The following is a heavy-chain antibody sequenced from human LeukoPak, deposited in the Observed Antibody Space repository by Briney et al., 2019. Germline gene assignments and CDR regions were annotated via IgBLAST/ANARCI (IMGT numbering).Heavy chain of an antibody. Sequence: SVKVSCKASGNSISNYAVSWVRQAPGQGFEWMGGIIPIFGTADYAQKFQGRVTITADQSTSTTYIALSSLKSEDTATYYCTTRACHAGGCSSSFYYYYGLHFWGQGTTVSVSS. J-gene: IGHJ6*02. CDR2: IIPIFGTA. CDR3: TTRACHAGGCSSSFYYYYGLHF. D-gene: IGHD3-16*01. CDR1: GNSISNYA. V-gene: IGHV1-69*13.